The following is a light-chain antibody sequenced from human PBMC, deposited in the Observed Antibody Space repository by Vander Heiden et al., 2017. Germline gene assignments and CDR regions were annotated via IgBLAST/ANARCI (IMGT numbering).Light chain of an antibody. CDR2: DAS. V-gene: IGKV3-11*01. J-gene: IGKJ3*01. Sequence: EIVLTQTPATLSLSPGERATLSCRASQSVSSYLAWYQQKPGQAPRLLIYDASNRATGIPARFSGSGYGTDFTLTISSREPEDFAVYYCQQPSNWPPFTFGPRTKVDIK. CDR1: QSVSSY. CDR3: QQPSNWPPFT.